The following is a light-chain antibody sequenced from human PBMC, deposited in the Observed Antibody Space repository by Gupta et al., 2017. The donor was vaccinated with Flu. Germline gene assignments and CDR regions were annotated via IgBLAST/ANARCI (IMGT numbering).Light chain of an antibody. CDR2: DVS. CDR1: SSDVGGYNY. J-gene: IGLJ3*02. Sequence: QSALTQPRSVSGSPGQSVTISCTGTSSDVGGYNYVSWYQQHPGTAPKLMIFDVSKRPSGVPDRFSGSNSGNTASLPISGLQVEDDADYYCCSYAGSHTWVFGGGTKLTVL. V-gene: IGLV2-11*01. CDR3: CSYAGSHTWV.